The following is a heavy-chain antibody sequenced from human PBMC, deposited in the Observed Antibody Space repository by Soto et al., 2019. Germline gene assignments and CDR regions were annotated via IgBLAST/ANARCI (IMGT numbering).Heavy chain of an antibody. CDR1: GGSISSGDYY. J-gene: IGHJ6*02. V-gene: IGHV4-30-4*01. Sequence: SETLSLTCTVSGGSISSGDYYWSWIRQPPGKGLEWIGYIYYSGSTYYNPSLKSRVTISVDTSKNQFSLKLSSVTAADTAVYYCARVRGYSWREDGMDVWGRGTTVTVSS. D-gene: IGHD5-18*01. CDR2: IYYSGST. CDR3: ARVRGYSWREDGMDV.